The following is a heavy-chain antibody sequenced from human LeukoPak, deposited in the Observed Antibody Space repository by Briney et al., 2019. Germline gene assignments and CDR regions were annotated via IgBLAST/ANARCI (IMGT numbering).Heavy chain of an antibody. V-gene: IGHV1-46*01. Sequence: ASVKVSCKASGYTFTTYYIHWVRQAPGQGLEWMGIINASGGTTRYAQKFQGRVTMTRDTSTSTVYMELSSLRSEDTAVYYCARINSSRWYDFWGPGTSATVSS. CDR1: GYTFTTYY. CDR2: INASGGTT. CDR3: ARINSSRWYDF. J-gene: IGHJ4*01. D-gene: IGHD6-13*01.